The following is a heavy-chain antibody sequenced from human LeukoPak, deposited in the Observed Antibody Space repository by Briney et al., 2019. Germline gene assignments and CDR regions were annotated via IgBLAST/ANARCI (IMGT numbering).Heavy chain of an antibody. D-gene: IGHD2-2*02. Sequence: PGGSLRLSCAASGFTVSSNYMSWVRQAPGTGLEWVSVIYSGGSTYYADSVKGRFTISRDNSKNTLYLQMNSLRAEDTAVYYCARVVPAAIRAYYYYMDVWGKGTTVTVSS. CDR2: IYSGGST. V-gene: IGHV3-53*01. CDR3: ARVVPAAIRAYYYYMDV. J-gene: IGHJ6*03. CDR1: GFTVSSNY.